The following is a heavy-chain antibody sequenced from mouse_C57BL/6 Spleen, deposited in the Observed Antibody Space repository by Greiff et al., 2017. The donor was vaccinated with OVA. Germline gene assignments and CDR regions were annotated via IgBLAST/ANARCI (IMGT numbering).Heavy chain of an antibody. D-gene: IGHD1-1*01. V-gene: IGHV1-39*01. CDR2: INPNYGTT. CDR3: ARCGYYGSSYYYAMDY. CDR1: GYSFTDYN. Sequence: VQLKESGPELVKPGASVKISCKASGYSFTDYNMNWVKQSNGKSLEWIGVINPNYGTTSYNQKFKGKATLTVDQSSSTAYMQLNSLTSEDSAVYYCARCGYYGSSYYYAMDYWGQGTSVTVSS. J-gene: IGHJ4*01.